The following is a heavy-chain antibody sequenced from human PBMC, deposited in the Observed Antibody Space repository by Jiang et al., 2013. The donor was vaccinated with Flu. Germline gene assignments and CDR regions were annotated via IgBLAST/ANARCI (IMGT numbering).Heavy chain of an antibody. CDR1: GGSISSYY. Sequence: GSGLVKPSETLSLTCTVSGGSISSYYWSWIRQPPGKGLEWIGYIYYSGSTNYNPSLKSRVTISVDTSKNQFSLKLSSVTAADTAVYYCARAEGLAFDIWGQGTMVTVSS. CDR3: ARAEGLAFDI. CDR2: IYYSGST. J-gene: IGHJ3*02. V-gene: IGHV4-59*01.